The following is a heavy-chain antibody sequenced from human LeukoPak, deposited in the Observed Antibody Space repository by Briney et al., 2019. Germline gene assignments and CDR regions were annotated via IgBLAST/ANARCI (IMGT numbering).Heavy chain of an antibody. CDR1: GFTFSSYG. Sequence: TGGSLRLSCAASGFTFSSYGMHWVRQAPGKGLEWVAVIWYDGSNKYYADSVKGRFTISGDNSKNTLYLQMNSLRAEDTAVYYCAKATAQLVYFDYWGQGTLVTVSS. CDR2: IWYDGSNK. J-gene: IGHJ4*02. CDR3: AKATAQLVYFDY. D-gene: IGHD6-6*01. V-gene: IGHV3-33*06.